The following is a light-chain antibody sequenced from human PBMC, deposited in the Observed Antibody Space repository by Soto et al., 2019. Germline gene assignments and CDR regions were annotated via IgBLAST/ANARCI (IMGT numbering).Light chain of an antibody. CDR2: DAS. Sequence: EIVLTPSPAILSLSPGERATLSCRASHSVGSYLAWYQQKPGQAPRLLIYDASNRATGIPARFSRSGSGTEFTFIIGSLEAEDFAVYYCQQRSNWIFTFGPGTKVDIK. V-gene: IGKV3-11*01. CDR1: HSVGSY. CDR3: QQRSNWIFT. J-gene: IGKJ3*01.